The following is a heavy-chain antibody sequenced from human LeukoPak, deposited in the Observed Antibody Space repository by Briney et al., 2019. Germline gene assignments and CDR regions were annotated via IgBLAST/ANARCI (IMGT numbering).Heavy chain of an antibody. D-gene: IGHD3-10*01. CDR2: ISSSSHYI. Sequence: GGSLRLSCAAPGFTFSSYSMNWVRQAPGKGLEWVSSISSSSHYIYYADSVKGRFTISRDNAKNSLCLQMNSLRAEDTAVYYCAIYGSGDYWGQGTLVTVSS. CDR1: GFTFSSYS. J-gene: IGHJ4*02. V-gene: IGHV3-21*01. CDR3: AIYGSGDY.